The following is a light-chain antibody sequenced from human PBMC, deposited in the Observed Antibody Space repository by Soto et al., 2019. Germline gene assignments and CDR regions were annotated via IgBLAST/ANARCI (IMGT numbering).Light chain of an antibody. Sequence: DIQMTQSPSSVPASVGDRVTITCRASQDISSWLAWFQQKPGEAPRLLIYAATSLHSGVPSRFSGSGSGTDFTLTISSLQPEDFATYFCQQGNSFPLTFGGGTKVEIK. CDR2: AAT. CDR1: QDISSW. CDR3: QQGNSFPLT. V-gene: IGKV1-12*01. J-gene: IGKJ4*01.